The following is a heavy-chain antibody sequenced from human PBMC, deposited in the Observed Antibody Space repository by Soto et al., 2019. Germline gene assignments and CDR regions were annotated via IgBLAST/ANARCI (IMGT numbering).Heavy chain of an antibody. J-gene: IGHJ4*02. CDR1: GGSINSGGYY. Sequence: QVQLQESGPGLVKPSQTLSLICTVSGGSINSGGYYWNWIRQHPGKGLEWIGYIFSSGSTYYNPCLRSRVPIPADPSENQFSLNLSSVTAADTAVYFCARGYCQSGYSSSWVFDYWGQVTLVNVSS. CDR2: IFSSGST. D-gene: IGHD6-13*01. V-gene: IGHV4-31*03. CDR3: ARGYCQSGYSSSWVFDY.